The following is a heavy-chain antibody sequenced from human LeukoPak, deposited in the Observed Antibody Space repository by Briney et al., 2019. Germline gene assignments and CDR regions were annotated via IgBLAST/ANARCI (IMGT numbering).Heavy chain of an antibody. J-gene: IGHJ4*02. Sequence: HPGGSLRLSCAASGFTFSDHYMDWVRQAPGKGLEWVGRTRNKANSYTTEYAASVKGRFTISRDDSKNSLYLQMNSLKTEDTAVYYCARGLRGYDYWGQGTLVTVSS. V-gene: IGHV3-72*01. CDR3: ARGLRGYDY. CDR2: TRNKANSYTT. D-gene: IGHD3-10*01. CDR1: GFTFSDHY.